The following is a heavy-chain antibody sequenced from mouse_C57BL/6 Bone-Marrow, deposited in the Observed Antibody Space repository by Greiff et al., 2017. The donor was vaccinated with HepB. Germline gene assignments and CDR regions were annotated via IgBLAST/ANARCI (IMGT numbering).Heavy chain of an antibody. CDR3: TSLLYGSSYWYFDV. CDR1: GYTFTSYW. CDR2: IYPGNSDT. J-gene: IGHJ1*03. Sequence: EVQLQQSGTVLARPGASVKMSCKTSGYTFTSYWMHWVKQRPGQGLEWIGAIYPGNSDTSYNQKFKGKAKLTAVTSASTAYMELSSLTNEDSAVYYCTSLLYGSSYWYFDVWGTGTTVTVSS. V-gene: IGHV1-5*01. D-gene: IGHD1-1*01.